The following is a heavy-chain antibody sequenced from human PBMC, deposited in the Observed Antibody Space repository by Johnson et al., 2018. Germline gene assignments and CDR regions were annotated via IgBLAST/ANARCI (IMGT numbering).Heavy chain of an antibody. J-gene: IGHJ3*02. CDR3: ARRTVAVLPDI. Sequence: QVQLVESGPGLVKPSETLSLTCTVSGDSVSNVNYYWSWIRQPPGKGPEWIGYIYYTGTTNYNPSLNSRATISTDTSKNQFSVNRRSVTAAATAVYYCARRTVAVLPDIWGQGTMVTVSS. CDR2: IYYTGTT. V-gene: IGHV4-61*01. D-gene: IGHD6-19*01. CDR1: GDSVSNVNYY.